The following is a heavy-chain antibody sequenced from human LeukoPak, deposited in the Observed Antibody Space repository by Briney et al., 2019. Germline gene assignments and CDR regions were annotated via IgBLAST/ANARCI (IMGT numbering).Heavy chain of an antibody. CDR3: ARVRDYYDSSGLFDY. Sequence: ASVKVSCKASGYTFTSYGISWGRQAPGQGLEWMGWISAYNGNTNYAQKLQGRVTMTTDTSTSTAYMELRSLRSDDTAVYYCARVRDYYDSSGLFDYWGQGTLVTVSS. V-gene: IGHV1-18*01. J-gene: IGHJ4*02. CDR1: GYTFTSYG. D-gene: IGHD3-22*01. CDR2: ISAYNGNT.